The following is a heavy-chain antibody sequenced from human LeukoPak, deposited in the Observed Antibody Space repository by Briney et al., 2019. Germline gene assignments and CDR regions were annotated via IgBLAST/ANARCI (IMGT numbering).Heavy chain of an antibody. CDR3: AKGQGSGCPWGFDY. CDR1: GFTFSSYG. V-gene: IGHV3-30*18. D-gene: IGHD3-22*01. J-gene: IGHJ4*02. Sequence: GGSLRLSCAASGFTFSSYGMHWVRQAPGKGLEWVAVISYDGSNKYYADSVKGRFTISRDNSKNTLYLQMNSLRAEDTAVYYCAKGQGSGCPWGFDYWGQGTLVTVSS. CDR2: ISYDGSNK.